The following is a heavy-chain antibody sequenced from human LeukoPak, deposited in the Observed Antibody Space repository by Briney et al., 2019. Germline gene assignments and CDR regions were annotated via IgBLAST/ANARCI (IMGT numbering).Heavy chain of an antibody. Sequence: SGGSLRLSCAASGFTFSDYYMSWIRQAPGKGLEWVSYISSSGSTIYYADSVKGRFTISRDNAKNSLYLRMNSLRAEDTAVYYCARVYPHQVWGSYRYSSYGMDVWGQGTTVTVSS. CDR1: GFTFSDYY. D-gene: IGHD3-16*02. CDR2: ISSSGSTI. CDR3: ARVYPHQVWGSYRYSSYGMDV. J-gene: IGHJ6*02. V-gene: IGHV3-11*01.